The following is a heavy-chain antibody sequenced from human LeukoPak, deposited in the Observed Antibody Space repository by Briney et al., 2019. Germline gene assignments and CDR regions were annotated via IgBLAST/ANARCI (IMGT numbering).Heavy chain of an antibody. Sequence: GRSLRLSCAASGFTFSSYGMHWVRQAPGKGLEWVAVISYDGSNKYYADSVKGRFTISRDNSKNTLYLQMNSLRAEDTAVYYCARARSGGRSSVGYWGQGTLVTVSS. J-gene: IGHJ4*02. CDR1: GFTFSSYG. CDR3: ARARSGGRSSVGY. D-gene: IGHD2-15*01. CDR2: ISYDGSNK. V-gene: IGHV3-30*03.